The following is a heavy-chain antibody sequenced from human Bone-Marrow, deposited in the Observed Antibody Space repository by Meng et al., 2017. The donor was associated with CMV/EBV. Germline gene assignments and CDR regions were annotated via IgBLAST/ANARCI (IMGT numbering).Heavy chain of an antibody. V-gene: IGHV3-23*01. Sequence: GESLKISCAASGFTFSSYSMNWVRQAPGKGLEWVSGINWNGGSTYYADSVKGRFTISRDNSKNTLYLQMNSLRAEDTAVYYCAKPPYCSSTSCGNWFDPWGQGTLVTVSS. D-gene: IGHD2-2*01. J-gene: IGHJ5*02. CDR2: INWNGGST. CDR1: GFTFSSYS. CDR3: AKPPYCSSTSCGNWFDP.